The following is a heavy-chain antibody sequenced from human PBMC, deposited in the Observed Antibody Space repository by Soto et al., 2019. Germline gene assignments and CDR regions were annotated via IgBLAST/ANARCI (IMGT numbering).Heavy chain of an antibody. D-gene: IGHD4-17*01. CDR3: AREYSGDYVNWGVAFDI. CDR1: GFTFSSYG. CDR2: IWDDGSNK. Sequence: QVQLVESGGGVVQPGRSLRLSCAASGFTFSSYGMHWVRQAPGKGLEWVAVIWDDGSNKYYADSVKGRFTIARDNSKKTLYLQMDGLRAEDTAVYYCAREYSGDYVNWGVAFDIWGQGTMVTVCS. J-gene: IGHJ3*02. V-gene: IGHV3-33*01.